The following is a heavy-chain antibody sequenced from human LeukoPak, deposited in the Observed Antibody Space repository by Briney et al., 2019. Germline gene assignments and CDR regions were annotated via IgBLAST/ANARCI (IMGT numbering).Heavy chain of an antibody. J-gene: IGHJ3*02. CDR1: GGSIGGSSYY. CDR3: ASAVGVYGSGMLRAFDI. CDR2: IFYSGST. Sequence: SETLSLTCTVSGGSIGGSSYYWGWIRQPPGKGLEWIGNIFYSGSTNYNPSLKSRVTISVDTSKNQFSLKLSSVTAADTAVYYCASAVGVYGSGMLRAFDIWGQGTMVTVSS. V-gene: IGHV4-39*07. D-gene: IGHD3-10*01.